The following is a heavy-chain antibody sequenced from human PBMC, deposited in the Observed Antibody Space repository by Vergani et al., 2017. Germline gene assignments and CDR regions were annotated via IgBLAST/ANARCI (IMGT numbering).Heavy chain of an antibody. CDR3: ARSPLYCAGTSCYAQY. CDR1: GFTFSSYG. Sequence: VQLVESGGGVVQPGRSLRLSCAASGFTFSSYGMHWVRQAPGKGLEWVSYINSDDSVIYYRDSVKGRFTISRDSAKDTVHLEMHGLTADDSAVYYCARSPLYCAGTSCYAQYWGRGTLVTVSS. CDR2: INSDDSVI. D-gene: IGHD2-2*01. V-gene: IGHV3-48*04. J-gene: IGHJ4*02.